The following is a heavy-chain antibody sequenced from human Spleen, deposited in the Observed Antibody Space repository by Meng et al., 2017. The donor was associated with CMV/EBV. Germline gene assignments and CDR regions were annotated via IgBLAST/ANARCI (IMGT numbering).Heavy chain of an antibody. CDR1: GVNFNEHS. Sequence: ACCGVNFNEHSRSWVRPARGKGGKWVACIRPNGDITGYGDSLKGRFTISRNNSKNRLYLQMNSLRAEDTALYYGEKDLGSGSLGGYWGQGTLVTVSS. CDR2: IRPNGDIT. D-gene: IGHD3-10*01. V-gene: IGHV3-20*03. J-gene: IGHJ4*02. CDR3: EKDLGSGSLGGY.